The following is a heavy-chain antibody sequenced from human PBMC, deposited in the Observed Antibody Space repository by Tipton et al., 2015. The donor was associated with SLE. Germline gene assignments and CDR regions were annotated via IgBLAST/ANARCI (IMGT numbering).Heavy chain of an antibody. CDR3: ARAARDGGVNLDY. Sequence: TLSLTCAVYGGSISGYFWSWVRQPPGKGLEWIGEINHSGSTNYNPSLRSRVNLSVDTSKNQFSLKLTSVAAADTAVYYCARAARDGGVNLDYWGQGTLVTVSS. J-gene: IGHJ4*02. CDR1: GGSISGYF. CDR2: INHSGST. D-gene: IGHD3-16*01. V-gene: IGHV4-34*01.